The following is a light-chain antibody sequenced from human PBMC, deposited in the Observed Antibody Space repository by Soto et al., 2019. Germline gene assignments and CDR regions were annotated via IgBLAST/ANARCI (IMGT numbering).Light chain of an antibody. CDR1: QGISSY. J-gene: IGKJ4*01. Sequence: DIQLTQSPSFLSASVGDRVTITCRASQGISSYLAWYQEKPGNSPRLLMYAASTLQSGVPSRFSGSGSGTEFTLTISSLQPEDFATYYCQQLNSYPLTFGGGTQVEIK. V-gene: IGKV1-9*01. CDR2: AAS. CDR3: QQLNSYPLT.